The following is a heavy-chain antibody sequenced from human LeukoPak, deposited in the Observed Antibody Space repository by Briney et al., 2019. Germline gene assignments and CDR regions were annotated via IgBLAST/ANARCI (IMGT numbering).Heavy chain of an antibody. V-gene: IGHV1-18*01. CDR2: ISAYNGNT. Sequence: ASVKVSCKASGYTFTSYGISWVRQAPGQGLEWMGWISAYNGNTNYAQKLQGRVTMTTDTSTSTAYMELSSLRSDDTAVYYCGRAHYYDSSGFLWDYWGQGTLVTVSS. CDR1: GYTFTSYG. D-gene: IGHD3-22*01. CDR3: GRAHYYDSSGFLWDY. J-gene: IGHJ4*02.